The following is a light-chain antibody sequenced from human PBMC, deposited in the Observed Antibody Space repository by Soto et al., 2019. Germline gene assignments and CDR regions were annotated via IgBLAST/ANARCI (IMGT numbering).Light chain of an antibody. CDR3: QQYNDNSF. V-gene: IGKV1-5*01. CDR2: DAS. J-gene: IGKJ2*01. CDR1: QTIDGW. Sequence: DIQMTQSPSTLSAYVGDRVTFTCRASQTIDGWLAWYQQKPGKAPKLLIYDASSLETGVSSRFSGSGSGAEFTLTISSLQPDDFATYYCQQYNDNSFFGQGTKLEIK.